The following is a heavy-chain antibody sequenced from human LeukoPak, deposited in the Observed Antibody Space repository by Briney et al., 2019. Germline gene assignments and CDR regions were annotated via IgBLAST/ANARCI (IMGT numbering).Heavy chain of an antibody. V-gene: IGHV4-4*07. CDR3: AREELRYFDWLLNWFDP. J-gene: IGHJ5*02. D-gene: IGHD3-9*01. Sequence: PSETLSLTCAVYGESFTGYYWSWIRQPAGKGLEWIGRIYTSGRTNYNPSLKSRVTISLDTSKNQFSLKLSSVTAADTAVYYCAREELRYFDWLLNWFDPWGQGTLVTVSS. CDR1: GESFTGYY. CDR2: IYTSGRT.